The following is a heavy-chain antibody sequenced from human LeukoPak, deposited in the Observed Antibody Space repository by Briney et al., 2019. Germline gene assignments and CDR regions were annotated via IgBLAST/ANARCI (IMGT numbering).Heavy chain of an antibody. CDR3: ARDGGDYGSGSYYAY. Sequence: GGSLRLSCAASGFTFSSSAMTWVRQAPGKGLEYVSAITPSGDSTSYADSVKGRFTISRDNAKKSLYLQMDSLRAEDTAVYYCARDGGDYGSGSYYAYWGQGTLVTVSS. CDR1: GFTFSSSA. V-gene: IGHV3-23*01. CDR2: ITPSGDST. D-gene: IGHD3-10*01. J-gene: IGHJ4*02.